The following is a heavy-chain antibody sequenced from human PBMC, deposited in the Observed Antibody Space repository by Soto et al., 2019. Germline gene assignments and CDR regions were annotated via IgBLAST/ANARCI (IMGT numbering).Heavy chain of an antibody. CDR3: ARQDWNYN. J-gene: IGHJ4*02. CDR1: GGSVSSSSYY. V-gene: IGHV4-39*01. CDR2: IYYSGST. Sequence: QLELQESGPGLVKPSETLSLTCTVSGGSVSSSSYYWGWIRQPPGKGLEWIGSIYYSGSTYHNPSLKSRVTISVDTSKNQFSLKLSSVTAADTAVYYCARQDWNYNWGQGTLVTVSS. D-gene: IGHD1-7*01.